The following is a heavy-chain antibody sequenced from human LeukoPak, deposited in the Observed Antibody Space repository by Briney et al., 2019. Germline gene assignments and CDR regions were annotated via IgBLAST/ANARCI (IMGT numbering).Heavy chain of an antibody. CDR3: VGVYYDFWSGYYYFDY. J-gene: IGHJ4*02. V-gene: IGHV1-69*02. CDR2: IIPILGIA. CDR1: GYTFTGYY. Sequence: SVKVSCKASGYTFTGYYMHWVRQAPGQGLEWMGRIIPILGIANYAQKFQGRVTITADKSTSTAYMELSSLRSEDTAVYYCVGVYYDFWSGYYYFDYWGQGTLVTVSS. D-gene: IGHD3-3*01.